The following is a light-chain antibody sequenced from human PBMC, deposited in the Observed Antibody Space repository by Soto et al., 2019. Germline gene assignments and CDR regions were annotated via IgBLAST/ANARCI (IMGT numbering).Light chain of an antibody. CDR1: QTVSLSY. CDR3: QQYYTTPLT. CDR2: GAS. Sequence: EIELTQSPGTLSLSPGDRATLSSRASQTVSLSYLAWYQQKPGQAPSLLINGASSSATGSPDRFSGGGSGTNFTLTTSSLLQADDAVYYCQQYYTTPLTFGGGTKVDIK. V-gene: IGKV3-20*01. J-gene: IGKJ4*01.